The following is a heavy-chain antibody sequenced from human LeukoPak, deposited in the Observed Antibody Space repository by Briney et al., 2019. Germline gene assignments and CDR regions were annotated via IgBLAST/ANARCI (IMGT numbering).Heavy chain of an antibody. J-gene: IGHJ6*03. CDR2: IYTSGST. CDR3: AREFSSSWHTHWVYYMDV. Sequence: SETLSLTCTVSGGSISSGSYYWSWIRQPAGKGLEWIGRIYTSGSTNYNPSLKSRVTISVDTSKNQFSLKLSSVTAAGTAVYYCAREFSSSWHTHWVYYMDVWGKGTTVTVSS. D-gene: IGHD6-13*01. V-gene: IGHV4-61*02. CDR1: GGSISSGSYY.